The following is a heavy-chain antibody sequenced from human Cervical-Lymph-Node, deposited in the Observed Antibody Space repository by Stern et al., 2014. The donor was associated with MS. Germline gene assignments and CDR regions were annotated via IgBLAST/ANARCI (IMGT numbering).Heavy chain of an antibody. V-gene: IGHV3-30*04. CDR2: ISYDGIDK. Sequence: VQLVGSGGGVVQPGRSLRLSCAASGFAFRRYALHWVRQAPGKGMEWVALISYDGIDKYYTDSVKGRFTVSRDNSNNTVDLEMNSLRLEDTAVYYCAKGGSGSYLDWGQGSLVTVSS. CDR1: GFAFRRYA. J-gene: IGHJ4*02. D-gene: IGHD1-26*01. CDR3: AKGGSGSYLD.